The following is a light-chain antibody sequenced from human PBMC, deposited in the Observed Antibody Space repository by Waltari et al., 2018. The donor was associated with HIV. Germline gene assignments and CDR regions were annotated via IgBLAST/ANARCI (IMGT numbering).Light chain of an antibody. Sequence: IVLTQSPATLSLSPGERATLSCRASQSISSGYLAWYQQRPGQPPRLLIYGASNRAPGSPDRFSGSGSGTVFTLTITGMEPEEFAMYYCQQYGSSPCTFGLGTKLEI. J-gene: IGKJ2*02. CDR3: QQYGSSPCT. V-gene: IGKV3-20*01. CDR2: GAS. CDR1: QSISSGY.